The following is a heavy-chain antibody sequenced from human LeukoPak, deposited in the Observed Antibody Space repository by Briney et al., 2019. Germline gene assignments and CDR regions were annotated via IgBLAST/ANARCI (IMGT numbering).Heavy chain of an antibody. CDR2: ISSRGSTI. D-gene: IGHD1-1*01. Sequence: PGGSLRLSCAASGFTFSSYSMNWVRQAPGKGLEWVSYISSRGSTIYYADSVKGRFTVSRDNAKNSLYLQMNSLRAEDTAVYYCARYWGNWSADYWGQGTLVTVSS. CDR1: GFTFSSYS. J-gene: IGHJ4*02. V-gene: IGHV3-48*01. CDR3: ARYWGNWSADY.